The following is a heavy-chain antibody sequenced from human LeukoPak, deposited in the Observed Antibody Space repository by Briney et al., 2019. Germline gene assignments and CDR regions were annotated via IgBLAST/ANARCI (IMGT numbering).Heavy chain of an antibody. Sequence: GGSLRLSCAASGFTFSSYAMSWVRQAPGKGLEWVSAISGSGGSTYYADSVKGRFTISRDNSKNTLYLQMNSLRAEDTAVYYCAKPRLRYCSGGSCYSSPPDYWGQGTLVTVSS. J-gene: IGHJ4*02. V-gene: IGHV3-23*01. CDR3: AKPRLRYCSGGSCYSSPPDY. CDR1: GFTFSSYA. CDR2: ISGSGGST. D-gene: IGHD2-15*01.